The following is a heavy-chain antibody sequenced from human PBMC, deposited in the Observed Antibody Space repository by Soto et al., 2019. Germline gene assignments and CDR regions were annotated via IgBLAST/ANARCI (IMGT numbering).Heavy chain of an antibody. Sequence: EVQLLESGGGLVQPGGSLRLSCAASGFTFSSYAMSWVRQAPGKGLEWVSAISGSGGSTYYADSVKGRFTISRDNSKNTLYLQMNSLRAKDTAVYYCAKDPLWFGESADVDYWGQGTLVTVSS. J-gene: IGHJ4*02. V-gene: IGHV3-23*01. CDR3: AKDPLWFGESADVDY. D-gene: IGHD3-10*01. CDR1: GFTFSSYA. CDR2: ISGSGGST.